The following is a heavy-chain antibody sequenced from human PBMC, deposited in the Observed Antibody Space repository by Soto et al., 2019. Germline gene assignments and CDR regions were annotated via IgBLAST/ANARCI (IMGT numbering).Heavy chain of an antibody. D-gene: IGHD2-15*01. J-gene: IGHJ4*02. CDR1: GDSLNRGAYY. CDR3: ASSWGGDGYSH. CDR2: VYHRGNT. Sequence: QVPLQESGPGLVKPSETLSLTCNVSGDSLNRGAYYWGWVRQPAGKGLEWIGHVYHRGNTHYNPSLKSRGTISIDTSRNQFSLKLTSVSKLDTGVAFCASSWGGDGYSHWGQGILVTVSS. V-gene: IGHV4-61*08.